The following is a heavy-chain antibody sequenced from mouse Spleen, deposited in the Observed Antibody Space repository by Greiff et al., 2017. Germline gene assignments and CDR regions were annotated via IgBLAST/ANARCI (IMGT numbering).Heavy chain of an antibody. D-gene: IGHD2-14*01. CDR2: IDPETGGT. CDR3: TREGMEVRRGNAMDY. J-gene: IGHJ4*01. V-gene: IGHV1-15*01. CDR1: GYTFTDYE. Sequence: QVQLQQSGAELVRPGASVTLSCKASGYTFTDYEMHWVKQTPVHGLEWIGAIDPETGGTAYNQKFKGKAILTADKSSSTAYMELRSLTSEDSAVYYCTREGMEVRRGNAMDYWGQGTSVTVSS.